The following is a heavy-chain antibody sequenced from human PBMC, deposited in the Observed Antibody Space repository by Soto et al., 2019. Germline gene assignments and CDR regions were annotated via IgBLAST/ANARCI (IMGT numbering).Heavy chain of an antibody. V-gene: IGHV3-23*01. Sequence: GGSLRLSCAASGFTFSSYAMSWVRQAPGKGLEWVSAISGSGGSTYYADSVKGRFTHSRDNSKNTLYLQMNSLRAEDTAVYYCAKPNSGYDSYYDSSGPGYGMDVWGQGTTVTVSS. CDR3: AKPNSGYDSYYDSSGPGYGMDV. D-gene: IGHD3-22*01. CDR2: ISGSGGST. J-gene: IGHJ6*02. CDR1: GFTFSSYA.